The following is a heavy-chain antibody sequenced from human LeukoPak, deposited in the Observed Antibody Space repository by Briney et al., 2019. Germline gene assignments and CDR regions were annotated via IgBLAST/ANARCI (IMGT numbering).Heavy chain of an antibody. V-gene: IGHV3-23*01. D-gene: IGHD6-19*01. CDR2: ISGSGGST. CDR3: AKAVGIAVARNWFDP. J-gene: IGHJ5*02. CDR1: GFPFSSYG. Sequence: GGSLRLSCAASGFPFSSYGMHWVRQAPGKGLEWVSAISGSGGSTYYADSVKGRFTISRNNSKSTLYLQMNSLRAEDTAVYYCAKAVGIAVARNWFDPWGQGTLVTVSS.